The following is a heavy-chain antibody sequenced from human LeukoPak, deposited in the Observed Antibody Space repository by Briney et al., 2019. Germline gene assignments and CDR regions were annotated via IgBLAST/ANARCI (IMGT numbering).Heavy chain of an antibody. J-gene: IGHJ4*02. CDR2: IYTSGST. CDR3: ARERVWGYYDSSGYFDY. V-gene: IGHV4-61*02. Sequence: PSETLSLTCTVSGGSISSGSYYWRWIRQPAGKGLEWIGRIYTSGSTNYNPSLKSRVTISVDTSKNQFSLKLSSVTAADTAVYYCARERVWGYYDSSGYFDYWGQGALVTVSS. D-gene: IGHD3-22*01. CDR1: GGSISSGSYY.